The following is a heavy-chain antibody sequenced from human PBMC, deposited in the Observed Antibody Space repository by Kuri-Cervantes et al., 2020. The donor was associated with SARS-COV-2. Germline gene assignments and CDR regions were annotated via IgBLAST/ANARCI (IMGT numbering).Heavy chain of an antibody. Sequence: GGSLRLSCAASGFTFSSYAMSWVRQAPGKGLEWVSAISGSGGSTYYADSVKGRFTISRDDSKNTLYLQMNSLKTEATAVYYCTTDLRSAVVNAYTFFDCWGQGTLVTVSS. J-gene: IGHJ4*02. CDR2: ISGSGGST. V-gene: IGHV3-23*01. D-gene: IGHD2-21*01. CDR3: TTDLRSAVVNAYTFFDC. CDR1: GFTFSSYA.